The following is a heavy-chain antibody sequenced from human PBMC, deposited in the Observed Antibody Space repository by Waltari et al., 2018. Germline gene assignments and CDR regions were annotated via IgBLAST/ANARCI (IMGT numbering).Heavy chain of an antibody. CDR3: ARGMEGADAFDI. D-gene: IGHD3-16*01. Sequence: QVQLQQWGAGLLKPSETLSLTCAVYGGSFSGYYWSWIRQPPGKGLEWIGEINHSGRTNYNPSLRSRVTMSVDTSKNQCSLKLSSVTAADTAVYYCARGMEGADAFDIWGQGTMVTVSS. CDR1: GGSFSGYY. V-gene: IGHV4-34*01. CDR2: INHSGRT. J-gene: IGHJ3*02.